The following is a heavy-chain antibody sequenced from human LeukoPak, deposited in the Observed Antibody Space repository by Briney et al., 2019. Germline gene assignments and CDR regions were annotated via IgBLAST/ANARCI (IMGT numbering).Heavy chain of an antibody. CDR3: ARLSSSTSCYMSVCRYFDY. J-gene: IGHJ4*02. V-gene: IGHV4-59*08. Sequence: SETLSFTCTVSGGSISSYYWSWIRQPPGKGLEWIGYIYYSGSTNYNPSLKSRVTISVDTSKNQFSLKLSSVTAADTAVYYCARLSSSTSCYMSVCRYFDYWGQGTLVTVSS. D-gene: IGHD2-2*02. CDR1: GGSISSYY. CDR2: IYYSGST.